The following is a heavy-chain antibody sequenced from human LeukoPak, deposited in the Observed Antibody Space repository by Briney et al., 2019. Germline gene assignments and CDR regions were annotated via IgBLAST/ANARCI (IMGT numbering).Heavy chain of an antibody. CDR3: AKALVVPAAIDFDAFDI. Sequence: GGSLRLSCGASGFTFSSYAMSWVRQAPGKGLEWVSAISGSGGSTYYADSVKGRFTISRDNSKNTLYLQMNSLRAEDTAVYYCAKALVVPAAIDFDAFDIWGQGTMVTVSS. D-gene: IGHD2-2*01. J-gene: IGHJ3*02. CDR1: GFTFSSYA. CDR2: ISGSGGST. V-gene: IGHV3-23*01.